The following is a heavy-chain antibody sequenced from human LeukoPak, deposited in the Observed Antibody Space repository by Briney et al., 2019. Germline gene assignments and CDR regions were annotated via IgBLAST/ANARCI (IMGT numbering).Heavy chain of an antibody. CDR1: GFTLSNYA. V-gene: IGHV3-23*01. D-gene: IGHD4-17*01. Sequence: GALRLSCAAPGFTLSNYAMSWGRPAPGKGLEWVSAISGSGGSTYYADYVKGRFTISRDNSKNTLYLQMNSLRAEDTAIYYCVATVTILDYWGQGTLVTVSS. CDR2: ISGSGGST. CDR3: VATVTILDY. J-gene: IGHJ4*02.